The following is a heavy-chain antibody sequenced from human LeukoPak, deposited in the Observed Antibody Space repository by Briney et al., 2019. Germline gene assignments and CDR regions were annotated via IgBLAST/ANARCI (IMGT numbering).Heavy chain of an antibody. CDR2: INPSGGGT. D-gene: IGHD1-26*01. Sequence: VASVKVSCKASGYTFTGYYMHWVRQAPGQGLEWMGIINPSGGGTSYAQKFQGRVTMTRDTSTSTVYMELSSLRSEDTAVYYCARDLVGATGYFDHWGQGTLVTVSS. J-gene: IGHJ4*02. CDR1: GYTFTGYY. CDR3: ARDLVGATGYFDH. V-gene: IGHV1-46*01.